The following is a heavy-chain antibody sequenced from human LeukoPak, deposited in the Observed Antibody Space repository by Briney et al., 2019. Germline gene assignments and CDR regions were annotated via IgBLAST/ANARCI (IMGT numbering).Heavy chain of an antibody. Sequence: GGSLRLSCAASGFTFSGYWMSWVRQAPGKGLEWVATMKQDGGEIYYVDSVKGRFTISRDNVKSSLYLQVNSLRAEDTAVFYCARVDWNYGSFDIWGQGTMVTVSS. CDR3: ARVDWNYGSFDI. CDR2: MKQDGGEI. V-gene: IGHV3-7*04. D-gene: IGHD1-7*01. J-gene: IGHJ3*02. CDR1: GFTFSGYW.